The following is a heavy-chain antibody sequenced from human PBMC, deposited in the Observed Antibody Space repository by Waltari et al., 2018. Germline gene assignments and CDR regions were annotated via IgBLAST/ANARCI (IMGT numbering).Heavy chain of an antibody. Sequence: QVQLVQSGAEVKRPGASVKVSCQASGYTFTSYDINWVRQAPGQGLEWMGRMNPNSGNTDYAQKFQDRVTMTRSTSLNTAYMELSSLRPEDTAVYYCARRPAGSHFDYWGQGTLVTVSS. CDR3: ARRPAGSHFDY. J-gene: IGHJ4*02. CDR1: GYTFTSYD. CDR2: MNPNSGNT. D-gene: IGHD2-2*01. V-gene: IGHV1-8*01.